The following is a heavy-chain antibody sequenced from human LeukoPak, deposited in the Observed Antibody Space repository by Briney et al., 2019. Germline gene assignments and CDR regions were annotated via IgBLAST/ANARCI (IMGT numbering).Heavy chain of an antibody. CDR1: GDTFTRYA. Sequence: SVKVSCKASGDTFTRYAISWVRQAPGHGLEWMGGIIPALGTADYAQKFQGRVMITADESTSTAYMELSSLRSEDTAVYYCATSGGDIYYYSTEVWGQGTTVTISS. D-gene: IGHD3-10*01. V-gene: IGHV1-69*13. CDR2: IIPALGTA. CDR3: ATSGGDIYYYSTEV. J-gene: IGHJ6*03.